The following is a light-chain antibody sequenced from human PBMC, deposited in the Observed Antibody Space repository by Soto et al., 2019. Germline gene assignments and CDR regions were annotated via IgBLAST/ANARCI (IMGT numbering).Light chain of an antibody. CDR1: HDIEKY. CDR3: QQYENYWT. Sequence: DIQMTQSPSSLSASVGDRVSITCQASHDIEKYLNWYQLKPGKAPNLLIYDAFNLEPGVPSRFSGSGSGTEFTLTISSLQPEDFGIYYCQQYENYWTFGQGTRVDIK. CDR2: DAF. J-gene: IGKJ1*01. V-gene: IGKV1-33*01.